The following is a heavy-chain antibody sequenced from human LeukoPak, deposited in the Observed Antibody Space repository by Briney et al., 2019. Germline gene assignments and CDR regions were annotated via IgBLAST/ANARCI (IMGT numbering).Heavy chain of an antibody. CDR1: GFSFSRYA. CDR3: ARGYYYGMDV. Sequence: GSLRLSCAASGFSFSRYAMSWIRQPPGKGLEWIGKINHSGSTNYNPSLKSRVTISVDTSKNQFSLKLSSVTAADTAMYYCARGYYYGMDVWGQGTTVTVSS. V-gene: IGHV4-34*01. CDR2: INHSGST. J-gene: IGHJ6*02.